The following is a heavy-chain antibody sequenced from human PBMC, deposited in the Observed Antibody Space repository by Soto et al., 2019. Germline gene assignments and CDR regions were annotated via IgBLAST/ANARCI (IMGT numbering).Heavy chain of an antibody. CDR1: GYTFTSYA. V-gene: IGHV1-3*01. D-gene: IGHD4-17*01. Sequence: QVQLVQSGAEVRKPGALVKISCKASGYTFTSYAMHWVRQAAGQRLEWMGWINAGNGNTKYSQKFQGRVTITRDTSASTAYMELSSLRSEDTAVYYCARDYGDDVTGNAFDIWGQGTMVTVSS. J-gene: IGHJ3*02. CDR2: INAGNGNT. CDR3: ARDYGDDVTGNAFDI.